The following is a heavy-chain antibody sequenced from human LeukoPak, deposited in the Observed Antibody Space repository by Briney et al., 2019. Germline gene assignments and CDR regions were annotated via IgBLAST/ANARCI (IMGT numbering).Heavy chain of an antibody. D-gene: IGHD3-10*01. J-gene: IGHJ4*02. Sequence: PGGSLRLSCAASGFTFTNAWMSWVPQAPGKGLEWVGRIKSKTDGGTTDSAAPVKGRFTISRDDSKNTLYLQMNSLKTEDTAVYYCTTHGRGVIITNYYFDYWGQGTLVTVSS. CDR1: GFTFTNAW. V-gene: IGHV3-15*01. CDR2: IKSKTDGGTT. CDR3: TTHGRGVIITNYYFDY.